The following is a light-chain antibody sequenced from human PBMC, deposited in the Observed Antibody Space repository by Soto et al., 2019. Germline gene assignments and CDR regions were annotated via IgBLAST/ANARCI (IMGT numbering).Light chain of an antibody. CDR1: QSVSSSY. CDR2: GAS. Sequence: EIVLTQSPGTLSLSPGERATLSCRASQSVSSSYLAWYQQKPGQAPRLLIYGASSRATGIPDRFSGSGSGTDFTLTISRLEPEDFAVYYCQQYGSPWTFGQGTKREI. V-gene: IGKV3-20*01. J-gene: IGKJ2*02. CDR3: QQYGSPWT.